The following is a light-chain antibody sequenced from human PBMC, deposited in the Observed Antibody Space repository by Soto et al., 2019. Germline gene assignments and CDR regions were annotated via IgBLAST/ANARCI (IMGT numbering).Light chain of an antibody. V-gene: IGKV1-5*01. CDR2: DVS. CDR1: QSITTW. CDR3: QQLWT. Sequence: DIQMTQSPSTVSAYVGDSVTITCRASQSITTWLAWYQQRPGKAPKLLIYDVSSLQSGVPSRFSGSGSGTEFTLTISSLQPDDFATYYCQQLWTFGQGTKVDIK. J-gene: IGKJ1*01.